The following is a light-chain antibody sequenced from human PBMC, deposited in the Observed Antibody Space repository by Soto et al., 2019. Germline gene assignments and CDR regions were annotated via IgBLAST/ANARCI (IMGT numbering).Light chain of an antibody. J-gene: IGLJ1*01. CDR3: ISYTSSSTHV. Sequence: QSVLTQPASVSGSPGQSITISCTGTSSDVGGYNYVSWYQQHPGKAPKLIIYEVSNRPSGVSNRFSGSKSGNTASLTISGLQAEDEADYYCISYTSSSTHVFGTGTKLTVL. CDR1: SSDVGGYNY. V-gene: IGLV2-14*01. CDR2: EVS.